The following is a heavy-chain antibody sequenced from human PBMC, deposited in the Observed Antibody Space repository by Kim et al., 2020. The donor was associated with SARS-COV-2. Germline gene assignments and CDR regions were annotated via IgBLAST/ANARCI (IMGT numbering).Heavy chain of an antibody. J-gene: IGHJ4*02. CDR2: ISWNSGSI. CDR1: GFTFGDYA. V-gene: IGHV3-9*01. D-gene: IGHD3-10*01. Sequence: GGSLRLSCAASGFTFGDYAMHWVRQAPGKGLEWVSGISWNSGSIGYADSVKGRFTISRDNAKNSLYLQMNSLRAEDTALYYCAKDSQVTMVRSFFDYWGQGTLVTVSS. CDR3: AKDSQVTMVRSFFDY.